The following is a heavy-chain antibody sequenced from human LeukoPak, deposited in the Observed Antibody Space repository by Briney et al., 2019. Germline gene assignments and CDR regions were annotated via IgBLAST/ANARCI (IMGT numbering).Heavy chain of an antibody. CDR2: ISWNSGSI. J-gene: IGHJ4*02. D-gene: IGHD3-9*01. V-gene: IGHV3-9*01. Sequence: GGSLRLSSAASGFTFDDYAMHWVRQAPGKGLEWVSGISWNSGSIGYADSVKGRFTISRDNAKNSLYLQMNSLRAEDTALYYCAKCRGRYFDWFQLDYWGQGTLVTVSS. CDR3: AKCRGRYFDWFQLDY. CDR1: GFTFDDYA.